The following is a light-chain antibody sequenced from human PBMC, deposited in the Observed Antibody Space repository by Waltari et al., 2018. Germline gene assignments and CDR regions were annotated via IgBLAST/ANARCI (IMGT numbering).Light chain of an antibody. V-gene: IGKV3-15*01. J-gene: IGKJ1*01. CDR3: QQYNNWPGT. Sequence: EIVMTQSPATLSVSPGERATLSCRASQSVSSNLAWYQQKPGQAPRLLIYVASTRATGIPARFSGSGSGKEFTFTISSLQFEDFAVYYCQQYNNWPGTFGQGTKVEIK. CDR2: VAS. CDR1: QSVSSN.